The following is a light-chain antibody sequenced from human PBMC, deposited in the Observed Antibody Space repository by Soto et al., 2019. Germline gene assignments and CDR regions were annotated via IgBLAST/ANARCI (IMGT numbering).Light chain of an antibody. CDR2: EVS. CDR1: SSDVGGYNY. V-gene: IGLV2-8*01. Sequence: QSALTQPPSASGSPGQSVTISCTGTSSDVGGYNYVSWYQQHPGKAPKLMIYEVSKRPSGVPDRFSGSKPGNTASLTVSGLQAEDEADYYCSSYAGSNTYVFVPGTKLTVL. J-gene: IGLJ1*01. CDR3: SSYAGSNTYV.